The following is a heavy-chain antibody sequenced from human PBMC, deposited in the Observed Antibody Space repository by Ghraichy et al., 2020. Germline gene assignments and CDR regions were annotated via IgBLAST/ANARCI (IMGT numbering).Heavy chain of an antibody. D-gene: IGHD6-13*01. CDR3: ARQSHSRYSSSPDY. Sequence: SETLSLTCTVSGGSISSSSYYWGWIRQPPGKGLEWIGSIYYSGSTYYNPSLKSRVTISVDTSKNQFSLKLSSVTAADTAVYYCARQSHSRYSSSPDYWGQGTLVTVSS. J-gene: IGHJ4*02. CDR2: IYYSGST. CDR1: GGSISSSSYY. V-gene: IGHV4-39*01.